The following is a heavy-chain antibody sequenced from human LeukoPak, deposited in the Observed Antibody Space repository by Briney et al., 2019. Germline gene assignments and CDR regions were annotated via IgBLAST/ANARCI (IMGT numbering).Heavy chain of an antibody. V-gene: IGHV4-39*07. CDR3: ARDHVAAWVSDY. D-gene: IGHD6-6*01. CDR1: GGSISSSSYY. J-gene: IGHJ4*02. Sequence: SETLSLTCTVSGGSISSSSYYWGWIRQPPGKGLEWIGSIYYSGGTYYNPSLKSRVTISVDTSKNQFSLKLSSVTAADTAVYYCARDHVAAWVSDYWGQGTLVTVSS. CDR2: IYYSGGT.